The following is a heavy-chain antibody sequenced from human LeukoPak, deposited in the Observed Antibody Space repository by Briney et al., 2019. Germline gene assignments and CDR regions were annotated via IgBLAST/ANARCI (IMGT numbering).Heavy chain of an antibody. CDR3: ARSYRGSVDY. CDR1: GGSLSGFY. V-gene: IGHV4-38-2*02. CDR2: VYHSGSA. J-gene: IGHJ4*02. Sequence: SETLSLTCTVSGGSLSGFYWSWIRQPPGKGLEWIGSVYHSGSAYYNPSLKSRVTISVDTSKNQFSLKLSSVTAADTAVYYCARSYRGSVDYWGQGTLVTVSS. D-gene: IGHD2-21*01.